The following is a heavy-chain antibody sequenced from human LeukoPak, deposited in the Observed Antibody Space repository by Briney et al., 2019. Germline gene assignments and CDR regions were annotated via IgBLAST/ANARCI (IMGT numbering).Heavy chain of an antibody. Sequence: LETLSLTCTVSGGSISSSSYYWGWIRQPPGKGLEWIGSIYYSGSTYYNPSLKSRVTISVDTSKNQFSLKLSSVTAADTAVYYCARMGELLGLVSDYWGQGTLVTVSS. CDR1: GGSISSSSYY. J-gene: IGHJ4*02. CDR2: IYYSGST. V-gene: IGHV4-39*01. CDR3: ARMGELLGLVSDY. D-gene: IGHD1-26*01.